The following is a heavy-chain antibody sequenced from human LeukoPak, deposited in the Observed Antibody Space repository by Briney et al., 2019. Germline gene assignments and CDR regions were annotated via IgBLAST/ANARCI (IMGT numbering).Heavy chain of an antibody. CDR1: GFTFSSYG. CDR3: AKGKYSSGWYVFDY. D-gene: IGHD6-19*01. V-gene: IGHV3-23*01. CDR2: ISGSGGST. J-gene: IGHJ4*02. Sequence: GGSLRLSCAASGFTFSSYGMSWVRQAPGKGLEWVSAISGSGGSTYYADSVKGRFTISRDNSKNTLYLQMNSLRAEDTAVYFCAKGKYSSGWYVFDYWGEGTLVTVSS.